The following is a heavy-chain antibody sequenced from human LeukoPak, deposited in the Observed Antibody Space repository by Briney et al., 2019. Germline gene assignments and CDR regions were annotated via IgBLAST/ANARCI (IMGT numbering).Heavy chain of an antibody. CDR3: ARLNGGYCSSTSCYPGGAFDI. Sequence: SGTLSLTCAVSGASISSGDWWSWVRQPPGKGLEWIGEIYHSGSTNYNPSLKSRVTILVDKSKNQFSLKLSSVTAADTAVYYCARLNGGYCSSTSCYPGGAFDIWGQGTMVTVSS. CDR1: GASISSGDW. CDR2: IYHSGST. V-gene: IGHV4-4*02. J-gene: IGHJ3*02. D-gene: IGHD2-2*01.